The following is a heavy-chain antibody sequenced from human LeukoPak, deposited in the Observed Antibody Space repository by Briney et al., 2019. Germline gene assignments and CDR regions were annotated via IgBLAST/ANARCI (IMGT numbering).Heavy chain of an antibody. J-gene: IGHJ4*02. Sequence: SETLSLTCTVSGDSINSYYWSWLRQPPGKGLERIGYIFYTGSTNYNPSLKSRVTISVDTSKNQFSLKLSSVTAADTAVYYCATSGSGSYYQYFDYWGQGTLVTVSS. CDR2: IFYTGST. CDR3: ATSGSGSYYQYFDY. D-gene: IGHD3-10*01. CDR1: GDSINSYY. V-gene: IGHV4-59*01.